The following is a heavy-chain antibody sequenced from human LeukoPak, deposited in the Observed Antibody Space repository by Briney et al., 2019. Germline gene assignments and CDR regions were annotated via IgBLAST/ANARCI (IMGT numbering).Heavy chain of an antibody. CDR3: YGANAEH. Sequence: PGVSLRLSCAASGFTFSSYDMSWVRQAPGKGLEWVSGTNTDGSSTMYADSVKGRFTIARDNAKNTLYLQMNSLRAEDTAVYYCYGANAEHWGQGTLVTVSS. CDR2: TNTDGSST. V-gene: IGHV3-74*03. J-gene: IGHJ1*01. CDR1: GFTFSSYD. D-gene: IGHD4-23*01.